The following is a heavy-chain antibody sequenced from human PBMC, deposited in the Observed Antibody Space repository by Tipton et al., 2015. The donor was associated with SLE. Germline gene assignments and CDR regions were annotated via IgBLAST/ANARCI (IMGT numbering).Heavy chain of an antibody. CDR2: IYSGGST. V-gene: IGHV3-53*01. CDR1: GFTVSSNY. Sequence: SLRLSCAASGFTVSSNYMSWVRQAPGKGLEWVSVIYSGGSTYYADSVKGRFTISRDNSKNTLYLQMNSLRAEDTAVYYCARTSIAAPYGAFDIWGQGTMVTVSS. J-gene: IGHJ3*02. CDR3: ARTSIAAPYGAFDI. D-gene: IGHD6-6*01.